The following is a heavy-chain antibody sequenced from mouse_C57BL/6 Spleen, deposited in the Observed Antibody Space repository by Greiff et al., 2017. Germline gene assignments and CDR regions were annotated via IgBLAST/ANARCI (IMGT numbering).Heavy chain of an antibody. J-gene: IGHJ3*01. Sequence: VHVKQSGTVLARPGASVKMSCKTSGYTFTSYWMHWVKQRPGQGLEWIGAIYPGNSDTSYNQKFKGKAKLTAVTSASTAYMELSSLTNEDSAVYYCTKMSGYDYDWFAYWGQGTLVTVSA. CDR1: GYTFTSYW. CDR2: IYPGNSDT. D-gene: IGHD2-4*01. V-gene: IGHV1-5*01. CDR3: TKMSGYDYDWFAY.